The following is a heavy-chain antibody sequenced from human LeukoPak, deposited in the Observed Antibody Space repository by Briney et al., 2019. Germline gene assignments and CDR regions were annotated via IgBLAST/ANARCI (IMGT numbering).Heavy chain of an antibody. D-gene: IGHD3-9*01. CDR2: IYTSGST. CDR1: GGSISSYY. V-gene: IGHV4-4*07. J-gene: IGHJ4*02. Sequence: SETLSLTCTVSGGSISSYYWSWIRQPAGKGLEWIGRIYTSGSTNYNPSLKSRVTMSVDTSKNQFSLKLSSVTAADTAVYYCGRLHYDILTGFYRPPDYWGQGTLVTVSS. CDR3: GRLHYDILTGFYRPPDY.